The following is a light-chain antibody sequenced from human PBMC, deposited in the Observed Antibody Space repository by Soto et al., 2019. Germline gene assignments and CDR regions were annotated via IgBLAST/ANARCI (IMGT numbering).Light chain of an antibody. CDR1: QSISSW. J-gene: IGKJ1*01. Sequence: DIQMTQSPSTLSASVGDRVTITCRASQSISSWWAWYQQKPGKAPKLLIYKASSLESGVPARFSGSGSGTAFTLTISSLQPDDFSSYYCQQYNSYWTFGQGTKVEIK. CDR2: KAS. V-gene: IGKV1-5*03. CDR3: QQYNSYWT.